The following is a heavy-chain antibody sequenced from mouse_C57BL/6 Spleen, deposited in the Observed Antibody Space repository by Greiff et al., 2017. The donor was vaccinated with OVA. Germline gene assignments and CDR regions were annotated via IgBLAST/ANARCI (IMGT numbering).Heavy chain of an antibody. Sequence: QVQLQQPGAELVKPGASVKMSCKASGYTFTSYWITWVKQRPGQGLEWIGDIYPGSGSTNYNEKFKSKATLTVDTSSSTAYMQLSSLISEDSAVYYCARATVVARAMDYWGQGTSSPSPQ. CDR3: ARATVVARAMDY. D-gene: IGHD1-1*01. J-gene: IGHJ4*01. CDR2: IYPGSGST. V-gene: IGHV1-55*01. CDR1: GYTFTSYW.